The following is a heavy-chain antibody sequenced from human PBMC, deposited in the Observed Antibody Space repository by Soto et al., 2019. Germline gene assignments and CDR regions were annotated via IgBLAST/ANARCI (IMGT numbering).Heavy chain of an antibody. CDR1: GGSVNGYY. J-gene: IGHJ5*02. V-gene: IGHV4-34*02. CDR3: ATRITVFGLLIPPFDP. CDR2: INHTGGT. D-gene: IGHD3-3*01. Sequence: QVHLQQWGAGLLKPSETLSLTCAVYGGSVNGYYWNWIRQPPGKGLEWIGEINHTGGTHYNPSLKSRFTMSVDTSKNQFSVRLSSVTAADTAIYYCATRITVFGLLIPPFDPWGQGTQVTVSS.